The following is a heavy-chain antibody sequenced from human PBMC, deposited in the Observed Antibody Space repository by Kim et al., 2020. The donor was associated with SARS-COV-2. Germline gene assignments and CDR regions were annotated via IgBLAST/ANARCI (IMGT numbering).Heavy chain of an antibody. CDR2: IRSKTYGGTT. Sequence: GSLRLSCTASGFTFGDYAMSWFRQAPGKGLEWVGFIRSKTYGGTTEYAASMKGRFTFSRDDSKSIAYLQMNSLKTEDTAVYYCTRALVLRYFDWLGADAFDIWGQGTMVTVSS. V-gene: IGHV3-49*03. CDR3: TRALVLRYFDWLGADAFDI. CDR1: GFTFGDYA. J-gene: IGHJ3*02. D-gene: IGHD3-9*01.